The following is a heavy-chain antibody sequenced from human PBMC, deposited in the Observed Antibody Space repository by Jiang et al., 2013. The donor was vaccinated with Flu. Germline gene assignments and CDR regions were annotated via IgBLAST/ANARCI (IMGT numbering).Heavy chain of an antibody. CDR1: GGSISSSSYY. CDR3: ARPATLTEWLAPYDAFDI. J-gene: IGHJ3*02. Sequence: GLVKPSETLSLTCTVSGGSISSSSYYWGWIRQPPGKGLEWIGSIYYSGSTYYNPSLKSRVTISVDTSKNQFSLKLSSVTAADTAVYYCARPATLTEWLAPYDAFDIWGQGTMVTVSS. V-gene: IGHV4-39*01. CDR2: IYYSGST. D-gene: IGHD3-3*01.